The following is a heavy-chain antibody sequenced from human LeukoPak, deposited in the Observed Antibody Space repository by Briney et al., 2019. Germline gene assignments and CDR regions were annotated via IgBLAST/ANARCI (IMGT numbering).Heavy chain of an antibody. J-gene: IGHJ4*02. CDR2: ISAYNGNT. V-gene: IGHV1-18*01. Sequence: GASVKVSCTASAYTFTSYGISWVRQAPGQGLEWMGWISAYNGNTNYAQTLQGRVTMTTDTSTSTAYMELRSLRSDDTAVYYCARDRSSSPKIAFDYWGQGTLVTVS. CDR3: ARDRSSSPKIAFDY. CDR1: AYTFTSYG. D-gene: IGHD6-13*01.